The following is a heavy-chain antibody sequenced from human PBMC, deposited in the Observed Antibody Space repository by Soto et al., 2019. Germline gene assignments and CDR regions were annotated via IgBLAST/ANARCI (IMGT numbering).Heavy chain of an antibody. CDR2: IYPGDSHT. CDR3: ARLKKYYYLIDV. J-gene: IGHJ6*02. Sequence: GESLKISCKGSGYSFTSYWIAWVRQMPGKGLECMGIIYPGDSHTTYSPSFQGQVTISADKSISTAYLQWSSLKASDTAMYYCARLKKYYYLIDVSGQGTTVIVSS. CDR1: GYSFTSYW. V-gene: IGHV5-51*01.